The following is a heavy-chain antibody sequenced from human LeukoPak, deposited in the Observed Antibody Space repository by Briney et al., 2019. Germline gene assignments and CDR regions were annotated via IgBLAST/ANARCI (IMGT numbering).Heavy chain of an antibody. V-gene: IGHV1-18*01. D-gene: IGHD3-10*01. Sequence: ASVKVSCKASGYTFTSYGISWVRQAPGQGLEWMGWISAYNGNTNYAQKLQGRVTMTRNTSISTAYMELSSLRSEDTAVYYCARDYYGSGSYSTPWGQGTLVTVSS. CDR1: GYTFTSYG. J-gene: IGHJ5*02. CDR3: ARDYYGSGSYSTP. CDR2: ISAYNGNT.